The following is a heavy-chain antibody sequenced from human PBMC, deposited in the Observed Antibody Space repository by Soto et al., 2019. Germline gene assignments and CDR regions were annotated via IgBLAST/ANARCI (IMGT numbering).Heavy chain of an antibody. CDR3: ARGVDRQWADY. Sequence: SETLSLTCTVSGGSLNAYFWTWIRQPPAKGLEWIGYIYYSGSTNYNPSLKSRVSISLHTSKNQFSLKLSSVTAADTAVYYCARGVDRQWADYWGQGTLVTVSS. D-gene: IGHD6-19*01. CDR1: GGSLNAYF. CDR2: IYYSGST. V-gene: IGHV4-59*01. J-gene: IGHJ4*02.